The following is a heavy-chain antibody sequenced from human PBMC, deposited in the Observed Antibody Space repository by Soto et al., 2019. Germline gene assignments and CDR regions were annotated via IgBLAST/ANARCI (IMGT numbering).Heavy chain of an antibody. CDR1: GFTFSSYS. CDR3: ARDQIAVVPFDY. CDR2: ISSSSSYI. V-gene: IGHV3-21*01. Sequence: EVQLVESGGGLVKPGGSLRLSCAASGFTFSSYSMNWVRQAPGKGLEWVSSISSSSSYIYYADSVKGRFTISRDNAKNSLYLQMNSLRAEDTAVYYCARDQIAVVPFDYWGQGTLVTVSS. D-gene: IGHD6-19*01. J-gene: IGHJ4*02.